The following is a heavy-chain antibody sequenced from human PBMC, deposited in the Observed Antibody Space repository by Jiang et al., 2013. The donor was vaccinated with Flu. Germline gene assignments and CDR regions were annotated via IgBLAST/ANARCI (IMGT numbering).Heavy chain of an antibody. CDR2: VSNAGTYR. V-gene: IGHV3-21*01. D-gene: IGHD2/OR15-2a*01. Sequence: VQLLESGGGLVKPGGSLRLSCAASGFTFSTYTMNWVRQAPGKGLEWVSSVSNAGTYRYYADSVKGRFTISRDNPKNSVYLQMDSLRAEDTAVYYCARDDPYSTSSVLVLIWWGQGTVVTSL. CDR3: ARDDPYSTSSVLVLIW. J-gene: IGHJ3*01. CDR1: GFTFSTYT.